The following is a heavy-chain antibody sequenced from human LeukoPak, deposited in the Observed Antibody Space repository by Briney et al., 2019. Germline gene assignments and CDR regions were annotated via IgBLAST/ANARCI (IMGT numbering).Heavy chain of an antibody. V-gene: IGHV1-2*02. Sequence: ASVKVSCKASGYTFTGYRMLWVRQAPGQGLEWMGWINPKSGDTKYTQKFQDRVTLTRDTSISTAYMELSRLRSDDTAVYYCARGYGSRASRGAFDIWGQGTMVTVSS. J-gene: IGHJ3*02. CDR1: GYTFTGYR. D-gene: IGHD4-17*01. CDR2: INPKSGDT. CDR3: ARGYGSRASRGAFDI.